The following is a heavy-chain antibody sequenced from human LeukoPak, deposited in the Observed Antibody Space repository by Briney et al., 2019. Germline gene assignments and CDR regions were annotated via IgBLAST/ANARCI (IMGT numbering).Heavy chain of an antibody. CDR3: ATGRAVAGTYFDS. Sequence: GGSLRLSCAASGFTFNNYALHWVRQAPGKGLEWVAVISYDGNTKYYAASVKGRFTISNDNSKNTLYLQMNSLRAEDTAVCYCATGRAVAGTYFDSWGQGTPVTVSS. V-gene: IGHV3-30*04. CDR1: GFTFNNYA. CDR2: ISYDGNTK. D-gene: IGHD6-19*01. J-gene: IGHJ4*02.